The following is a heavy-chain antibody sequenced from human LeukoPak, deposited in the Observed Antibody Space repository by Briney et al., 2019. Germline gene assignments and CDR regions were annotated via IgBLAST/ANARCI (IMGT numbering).Heavy chain of an antibody. CDR2: IYTSGST. CDR1: GGSISSGSYY. V-gene: IGHV4-61*02. Sequence: PSETLSLTCAVSGGSISSGSYYWSWIRQPAGKGLEWIGRIYTSGSTNYNPSLKSRVTISVDTSKNQFSLKLSSVTAADTAVYYCARGRYSSSWYTWFDPWGQGTLVTVSS. CDR3: ARGRYSSSWYTWFDP. J-gene: IGHJ5*02. D-gene: IGHD6-13*01.